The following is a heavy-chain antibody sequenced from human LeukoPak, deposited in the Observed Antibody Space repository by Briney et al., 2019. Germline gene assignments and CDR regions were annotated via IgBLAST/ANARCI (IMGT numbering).Heavy chain of an antibody. CDR1: GGSINSYY. Sequence: PSETLSLTCTVSGGSINSYYWSWIRQPPGKGLEWIGYIYYSGSTNYNPSLKSRVTLSIDTSKNQFSLILSSVTAADTAVYYCARVFGHESSGYSRFDPWGQGTLVTVSS. CDR2: IYYSGST. D-gene: IGHD3-22*01. CDR3: ARVFGHESSGYSRFDP. V-gene: IGHV4-59*01. J-gene: IGHJ5*02.